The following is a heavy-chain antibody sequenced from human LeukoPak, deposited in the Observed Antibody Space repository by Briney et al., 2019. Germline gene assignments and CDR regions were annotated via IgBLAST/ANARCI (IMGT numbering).Heavy chain of an antibody. V-gene: IGHV4-39*01. D-gene: IGHD2-2*01. CDR1: GGSISSSSYY. J-gene: IGHJ6*03. Sequence: SETLSLTCTVYGGSISSSSYYWGWIRQPPGKGLEWIGSIYYSGSTYYNPSLKSRVTISVDTSKNQFSLKLSSVTAADTAVYYCARQEYQLLMGYYYYMDVWGKGTTVTVSS. CDR2: IYYSGST. CDR3: ARQEYQLLMGYYYYMDV.